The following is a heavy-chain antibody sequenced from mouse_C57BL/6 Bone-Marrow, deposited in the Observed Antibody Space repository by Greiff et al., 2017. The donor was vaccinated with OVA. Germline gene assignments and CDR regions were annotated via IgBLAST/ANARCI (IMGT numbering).Heavy chain of an antibody. Sequence: VQLVESGAELVRPGTSVKVSCKASGYAFTNYLIEWVKQRPGQGLEWIGVINPGSGSTNYNEKFKSKATLTVDTSSSTAYMQLSSLTSEDSAVYYCARDGSSYFDYWGQGTTLTVSS. CDR1: GYAFTNYL. CDR3: ARDGSSYFDY. CDR2: INPGSGST. V-gene: IGHV1-54*01. J-gene: IGHJ2*01. D-gene: IGHD1-1*01.